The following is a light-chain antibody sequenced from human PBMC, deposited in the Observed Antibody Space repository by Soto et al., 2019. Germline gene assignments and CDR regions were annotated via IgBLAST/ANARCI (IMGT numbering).Light chain of an antibody. J-gene: IGKJ4*01. Sequence: DIQMTQSPSSVSASVGDRVTITCRASQGISSWLAWYQQKPGTAPNLLISAASSLQSGVPSRFSGSGSGADFTLIISNLQPEDFAICYCQQANSFPLTFGGGTKVEIK. CDR3: QQANSFPLT. V-gene: IGKV1-12*01. CDR1: QGISSW. CDR2: AAS.